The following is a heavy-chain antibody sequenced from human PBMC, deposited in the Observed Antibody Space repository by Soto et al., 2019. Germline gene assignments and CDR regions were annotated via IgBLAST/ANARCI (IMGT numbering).Heavy chain of an antibody. J-gene: IGHJ4*02. CDR1: GGIFSTYA. V-gene: IGHV1-69*01. CDR2: IIPLFGTP. Sequence: QVPLVQSGAEVKKPGSSVKVSCKASGGIFSTYAISWLRQAPGQGLEWMGGIIPLFGTPNYAQRFQGRFTITADESTSTAYMELSRLRSEDTAVYYCARDRDDYGSGNYYNRIDFWGQGTLVTVSS. CDR3: ARDRDDYGSGNYYNRIDF. D-gene: IGHD3-10*01.